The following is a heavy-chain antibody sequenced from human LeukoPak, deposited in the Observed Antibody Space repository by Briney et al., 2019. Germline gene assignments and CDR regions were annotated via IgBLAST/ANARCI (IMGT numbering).Heavy chain of an antibody. Sequence: ASVKVSCKASGYTFTSYGISWVRQAPGQGLEWMGWISAYNGNTNYAQKLQGRVTMTTDTSTSTAYMELRSLRSDDTSVYYCARGSIGPVGLWFGELPYYYYGMDVCGQGTTVTVSS. CDR1: GYTFTSYG. J-gene: IGHJ6*02. D-gene: IGHD3-10*01. CDR2: ISAYNGNT. V-gene: IGHV1-18*01. CDR3: ARGSIGPVGLWFGELPYYYYGMDV.